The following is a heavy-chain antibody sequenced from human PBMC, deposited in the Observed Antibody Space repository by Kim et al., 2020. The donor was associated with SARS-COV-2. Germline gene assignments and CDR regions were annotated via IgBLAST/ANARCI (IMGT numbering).Heavy chain of an antibody. CDR1: GYSISSGYY. CDR2: IYHSGST. V-gene: IGHV4-38-2*02. Sequence: SETLSLTCTVSGYSISSGYYCGWIRQPPGKVLEWIGIIYHSGSTYYNPSLKSRVTISVDTSKNQFSLKLSSVTAADTAVYYCARASGVPFDYWGQGTLVTVSS. CDR3: ARASGVPFDY. J-gene: IGHJ4*02. D-gene: IGHD2-8*01.